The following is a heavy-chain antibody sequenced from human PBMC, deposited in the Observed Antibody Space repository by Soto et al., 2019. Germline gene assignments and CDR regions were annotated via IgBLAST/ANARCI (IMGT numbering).Heavy chain of an antibody. V-gene: IGHV4-39*02. J-gene: IGHJ4*02. Sequence: QLQLQESGPGLVKPSETLSLTCTVSGGPITNSNYYWGWIRQPPGKGMEWIGRIFYDGSTYYNPSLKSRVAISVDTSRNLFSLKLTSVTAAETAVYYCVRLVPATGACDFWGQGIRVTVSS. CDR2: IFYDGST. CDR3: VRLVPATGACDF. CDR1: GGPITNSNYY. D-gene: IGHD1-1*01.